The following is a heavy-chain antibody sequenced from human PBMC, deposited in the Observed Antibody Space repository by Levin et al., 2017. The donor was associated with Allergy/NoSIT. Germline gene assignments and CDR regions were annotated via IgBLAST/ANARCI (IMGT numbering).Heavy chain of an antibody. Sequence: GGSLRLSCAASGFTFSSYAMGWVRQAPGKGLEWVSAISDSGGSTYYADSVKGRFTISRDNSKNTLYLQMNSLRAEDTAVYYCAKQIVPAGTDYWGQGALVTVSS. CDR1: GFTFSSYA. CDR3: AKQIVPAGTDY. D-gene: IGHD2-2*01. J-gene: IGHJ4*02. V-gene: IGHV3-23*01. CDR2: ISDSGGST.